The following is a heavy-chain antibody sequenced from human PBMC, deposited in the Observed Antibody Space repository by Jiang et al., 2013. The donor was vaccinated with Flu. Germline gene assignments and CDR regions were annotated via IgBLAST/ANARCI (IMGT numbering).Heavy chain of an antibody. CDR2: IYPGDSDT. D-gene: IGHD2-2*02. J-gene: IGHJ4*02. CDR3: ARQHCSSTSCYTGFDY. CDR1: GYSFTSYW. V-gene: IGHV5-51*01. Sequence: EVQLVESGAEVKKPGESLKISCKGSGYSFTSYWIGWVRQMPGKGLEWMGIIYPGDSDTRYSPSFQGQATISADKSISTAYLQWSSLKASDTAMYYCARQHCSSTSCYTGFDYWGQGTLVTVSS.